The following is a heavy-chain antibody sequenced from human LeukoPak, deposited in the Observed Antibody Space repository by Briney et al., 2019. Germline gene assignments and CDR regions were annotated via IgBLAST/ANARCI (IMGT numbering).Heavy chain of an antibody. D-gene: IGHD2-8*01. CDR3: ARVGYCTNGVCSDFDY. Sequence: ASLKVSCKASGYTFTGYYMHWVRQAPGQGLEWMGRINPNSGGTNYAQKFQGRVTMTRDTSISTAYMELSRLRSDDTAVYYCARVGYCTNGVCSDFDYWGQGTLVTVSS. CDR2: INPNSGGT. J-gene: IGHJ4*02. V-gene: IGHV1-2*06. CDR1: GYTFTGYY.